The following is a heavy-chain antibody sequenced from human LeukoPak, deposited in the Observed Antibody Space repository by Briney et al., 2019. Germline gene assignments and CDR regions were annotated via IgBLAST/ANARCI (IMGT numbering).Heavy chain of an antibody. CDR3: ARTTEAHSWRTRYYDYYMDV. V-gene: IGHV4-59*01. CDR2: IYNTGST. D-gene: IGHD6-13*01. CDR1: GGSISSYY. Sequence: SQTLSLTCTVSGGSISSYYWNWIRQPPGKGLEWIGYIYNTGSTSNNPSLKSRVTISVDTSKNQFSLKLSSVTAADTAVYYCARTTEAHSWRTRYYDYYMDVWGKGTTVTVSS. J-gene: IGHJ6*03.